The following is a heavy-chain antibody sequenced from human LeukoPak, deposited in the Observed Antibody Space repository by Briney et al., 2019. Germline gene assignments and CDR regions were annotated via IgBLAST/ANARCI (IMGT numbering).Heavy chain of an antibody. Sequence: PSETLSLTCTVSGGSFSSGGYYWSWIRQPPGKGLEWIGYIYHSGRTYYNPSLKSRVTISVDKSKNQFSLKLSSVTAADTAVYYCASRAPAVAGFDYWGQGTLVTVSS. V-gene: IGHV4-30-2*01. D-gene: IGHD6-19*01. CDR2: IYHSGRT. CDR1: GGSFSSGGYY. CDR3: ASRAPAVAGFDY. J-gene: IGHJ4*02.